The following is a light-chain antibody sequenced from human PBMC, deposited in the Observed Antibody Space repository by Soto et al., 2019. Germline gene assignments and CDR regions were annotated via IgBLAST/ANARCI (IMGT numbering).Light chain of an antibody. CDR3: PQYGSSPTWT. Sequence: EIVLTQSPGTLSLSPGERATLSCRASQSVSSSYLAWYQQKPGQAPRLLIYGASSRATGIPDRFSGSGSETDFTLTISRLEPEDLAVYYCPQYGSSPTWTFGQGTKVEIK. CDR2: GAS. CDR1: QSVSSSY. J-gene: IGKJ1*01. V-gene: IGKV3-20*01.